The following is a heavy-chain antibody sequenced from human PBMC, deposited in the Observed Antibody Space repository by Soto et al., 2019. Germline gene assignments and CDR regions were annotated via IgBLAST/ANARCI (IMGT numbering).Heavy chain of an antibody. CDR1: GFTFSSYS. CDR2: ISSSSSYI. D-gene: IGHD3-22*01. J-gene: IGHJ4*02. CDR3: ASHPRDSSGYWYYFDY. V-gene: IGHV3-21*01. Sequence: EVQLVESGGGLVKPGGSLRLSCAASGFTFSSYSMNWVRQAPGEGLEWVSSISSSSSYIYYADSVKGRFTISRDNAKNSLYLQMNSLRAEDTAVYYCASHPRDSSGYWYYFDYWGQGTLVTVSS.